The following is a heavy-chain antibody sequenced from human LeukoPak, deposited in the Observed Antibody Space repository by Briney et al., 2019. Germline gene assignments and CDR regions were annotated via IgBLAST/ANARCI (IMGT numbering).Heavy chain of an antibody. CDR1: RGTFSSYA. CDR2: IIPIFGTA. V-gene: IGHV1-69*05. D-gene: IGHD1-1*01. J-gene: IGHJ4*02. Sequence: SVKVSCKDSRGTFSSYAISWVRQAPGQGLEWMGGIIPIFGTANYAQKFQGRVTITTDESTSTAYMELSSLRSEDTAVYYCARGAWNALPYYFDNWGQGTLVTVSS. CDR3: ARGAWNALPYYFDN.